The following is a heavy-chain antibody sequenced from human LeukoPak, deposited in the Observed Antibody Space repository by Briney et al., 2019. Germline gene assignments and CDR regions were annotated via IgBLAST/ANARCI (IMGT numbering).Heavy chain of an antibody. Sequence: ASVKVSCKPSGYTFTDYYLHWVRQAPGQGLEWMVWIDPNTGRTNYAENFQGRVTMTRDTSVSTAYMDLSRLGSDDTAVYYCARTPVTVIRGVIEDGMDVWGQGTTVTVSS. D-gene: IGHD3-10*01. CDR2: IDPNTGRT. CDR1: GYTFTDYY. J-gene: IGHJ6*02. CDR3: ARTPVTVIRGVIEDGMDV. V-gene: IGHV1-2*02.